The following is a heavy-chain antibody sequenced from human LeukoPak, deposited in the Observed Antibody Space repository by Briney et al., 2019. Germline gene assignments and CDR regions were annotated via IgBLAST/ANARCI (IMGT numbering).Heavy chain of an antibody. V-gene: IGHV4-59*01. CDR1: GGSINRYY. D-gene: IGHD3-22*01. J-gene: IGHJ4*02. Sequence: PSETLSLTCTVSGGSINRYYWSWIRQPPGKGLEWIGYISYSGSTNYNPSLKSRVIISVDTSKNQFSLKLSSVTAADTAVYYCARGFYDGSGYYSDYFDYWGQGTLVTVSS. CDR3: ARGFYDGSGYYSDYFDY. CDR2: ISYSGST.